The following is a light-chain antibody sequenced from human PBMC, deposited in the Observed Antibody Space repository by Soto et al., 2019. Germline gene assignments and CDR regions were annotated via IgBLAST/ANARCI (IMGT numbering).Light chain of an antibody. CDR3: QHYGSSPPMYT. J-gene: IGKJ2*01. CDR2: GTS. Sequence: EIVLTQSPGTLSLSPGERATLSCRASQSVSTTYLGWYQQKPGQAPRLLVYGTSRRATGIPDRFSGSGSGTDFTLNISSLESEDFAVYYCQHYGSSPPMYTFGQGTELEIK. V-gene: IGKV3-20*01. CDR1: QSVSTTY.